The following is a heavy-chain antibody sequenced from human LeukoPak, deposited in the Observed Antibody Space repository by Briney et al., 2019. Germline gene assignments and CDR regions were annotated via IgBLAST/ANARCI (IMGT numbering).Heavy chain of an antibody. CDR3: ARDCVYCTRATCSSHLPEPPSLDY. Sequence: TGGSLRLSCAASGFTFNNYGMHWDRQAPGKGLEWLAFIWFDESNKFYAASVKGRFTISRDNSKNTLYLQMNSLRAEDTAVYYCARDCVYCTRATCSSHLPEPPSLDYWGQGTLVTVSS. CDR2: IWFDESNK. J-gene: IGHJ4*02. D-gene: IGHD2-2*01. CDR1: GFTFNNYG. V-gene: IGHV3-33*01.